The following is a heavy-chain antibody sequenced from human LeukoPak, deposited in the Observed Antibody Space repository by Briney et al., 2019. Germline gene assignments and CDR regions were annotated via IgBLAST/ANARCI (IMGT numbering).Heavy chain of an antibody. CDR1: GYSFTSYW. D-gene: IGHD6-13*01. Sequence: GESLKISCKGSGYSFTSYWIGWVRPLPGKGLEWMGIIYPGDSDTRYSPSFQGQVTISADKSISTAYLQWSSLKASDTAMYYCARSTSSIAAAVGAFDIWGQGTMVTVSS. V-gene: IGHV5-51*01. J-gene: IGHJ3*02. CDR3: ARSTSSIAAAVGAFDI. CDR2: IYPGDSDT.